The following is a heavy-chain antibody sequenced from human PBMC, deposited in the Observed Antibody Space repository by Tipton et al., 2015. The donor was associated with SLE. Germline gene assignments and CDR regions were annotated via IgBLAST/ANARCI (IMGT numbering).Heavy chain of an antibody. D-gene: IGHD3-16*01. CDR3: AGGTGAYFDH. J-gene: IGHJ4*02. Sequence: GSLRLSCAASGFTYSGYAMHWVRQAPGRGLEWVAFISADGSNKDYADSVKGRFTISRDNSKNTLYLQMNRLGVGDTAVYYCAGGTGAYFDHWGQGTLVTVSS. V-gene: IGHV3-30*02. CDR1: GFTYSGYA. CDR2: ISADGSNK.